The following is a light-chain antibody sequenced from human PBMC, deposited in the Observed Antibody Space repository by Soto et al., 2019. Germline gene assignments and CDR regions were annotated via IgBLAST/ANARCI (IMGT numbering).Light chain of an antibody. Sequence: EIVLTQSPGSLSLSPGERATLSCRASQSVRSSYLAWYQHKPGQAPSLLIYGASSRATGVPDRFSGSGSETDFTLTISRLEPEDFAVYYCQQYDSARWTFGLGTKVDIK. CDR3: QQYDSARWT. CDR2: GAS. J-gene: IGKJ1*01. V-gene: IGKV3-20*01. CDR1: QSVRSSY.